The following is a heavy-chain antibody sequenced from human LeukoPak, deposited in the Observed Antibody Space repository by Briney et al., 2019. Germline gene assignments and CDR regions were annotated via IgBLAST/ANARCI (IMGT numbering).Heavy chain of an antibody. J-gene: IGHJ4*02. CDR1: GFTFSNYW. CDR3: ARGLRWCDY. CDR2: INSDGTST. V-gene: IGHV3-74*01. Sequence: GGSLRLSCAASGFTFSNYWMHWVRHAPGKGLMWVSHINSDGTSTTYADSVKGRFTISRDNAKNTLYLQMNSLIAEDTAVYYCARGLRWCDYWGQGTLVTVSS. D-gene: IGHD4-23*01.